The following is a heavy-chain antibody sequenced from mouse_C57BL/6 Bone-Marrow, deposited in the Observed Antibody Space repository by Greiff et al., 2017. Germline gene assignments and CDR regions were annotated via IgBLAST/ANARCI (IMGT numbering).Heavy chain of an antibody. CDR3: TSGMVTKYYFDY. CDR2: IDPETGGT. Sequence: VQLKESGAELVRPGASVTLSCKASGYTFTDYEMHWVKQTPVHGLEWIGAIDPETGGTAYNQKFKGKAILTADKSSSTAYMELRSLTSEDSAVYYCTSGMVTKYYFDYWGQGTTLTVSS. V-gene: IGHV1-15*01. CDR1: GYTFTDYE. D-gene: IGHD2-2*01. J-gene: IGHJ2*01.